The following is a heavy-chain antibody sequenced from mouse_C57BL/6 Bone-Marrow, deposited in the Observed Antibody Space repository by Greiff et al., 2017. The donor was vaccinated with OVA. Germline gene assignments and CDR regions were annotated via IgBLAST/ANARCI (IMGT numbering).Heavy chain of an antibody. Sequence: QVQLQQSGPELVKPGASVKISCKASGYSFTSYYIHWVKQRPGQGLEWIGWIYPGSGNTKYNEKFKGKATLTAATSSSTAYMQLSSLTSEDSAVYYCASRTYDYDLYYAMDYWGQGTSVTVSS. CDR3: ASRTYDYDLYYAMDY. CDR2: IYPGSGNT. CDR1: GYSFTSYY. J-gene: IGHJ4*01. D-gene: IGHD2-4*01. V-gene: IGHV1-66*01.